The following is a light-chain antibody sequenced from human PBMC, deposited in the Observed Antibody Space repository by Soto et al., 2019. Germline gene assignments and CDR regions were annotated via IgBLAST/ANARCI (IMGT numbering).Light chain of an antibody. CDR3: SSYISSNTLYV. Sequence: QSALTQPASVSGSPGQSITISCTGTSSDVGGYNYVSWYQQHPGKAPKLIISDVSNRPSGVSNRFSGSKSGDTASLTISGLQAEDEADYYCSSYISSNTLYVFGTGTKVTVL. CDR1: SSDVGGYNY. V-gene: IGLV2-14*01. J-gene: IGLJ1*01. CDR2: DVS.